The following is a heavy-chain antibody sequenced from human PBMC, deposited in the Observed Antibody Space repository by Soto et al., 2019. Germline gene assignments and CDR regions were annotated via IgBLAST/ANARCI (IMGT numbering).Heavy chain of an antibody. D-gene: IGHD5-12*01. CDR1: GFTFSDYY. CDR3: ARDHQRYSGYDYVDY. Sequence: PGGSLRLSCAASGFTFSDYYMSWIRQAPGKGLEWVSYISSSSSYTNYADSVKGRFTISRDNAKNSLYLQMNSLRAEDTAVYYCARDHQRYSGYDYVDYWGQGTLVTVSS. V-gene: IGHV3-11*05. CDR2: ISSSSSYT. J-gene: IGHJ4*02.